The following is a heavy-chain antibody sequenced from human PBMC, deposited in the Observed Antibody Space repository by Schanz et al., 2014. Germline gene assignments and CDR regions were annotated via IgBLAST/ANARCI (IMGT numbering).Heavy chain of an antibody. CDR2: ISGTGGDDT. D-gene: IGHD3-22*01. CDR1: GFSFGTYA. V-gene: IGHV3-23*01. J-gene: IGHJ4*02. CDR3: AKDISDTSGKDDY. Sequence: EVHLLESGGGLVQPGGSLRLSCAASGFSFGTYAMSWVRQAPGKGLLWVSSISGTGGDDTYYADSVKGRFTISRDNSKNTLFLQMNSLRVEDSAIYYCAKDISDTSGKDDYTGQGTLVTVSS.